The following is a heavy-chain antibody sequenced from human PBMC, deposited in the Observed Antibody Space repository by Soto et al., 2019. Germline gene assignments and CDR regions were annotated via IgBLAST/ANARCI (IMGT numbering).Heavy chain of an antibody. D-gene: IGHD3-10*01. CDR1: GFTFSSYS. CDR3: ARVGMTMLRGVIRPPIRDWYFDL. V-gene: IGHV3-48*01. CDR2: ISSSSSTI. Sequence: EVQLVESGGGLVQPGGSLRLSCAASGFTFSSYSMNWVRQAPGKGLEWVSYISSSSSTIYYADSVKGRFTISRDNAKNSLYLQMNSLRAEDTAVYYCARVGMTMLRGVIRPPIRDWYFDLWGRGTLVTVSS. J-gene: IGHJ2*01.